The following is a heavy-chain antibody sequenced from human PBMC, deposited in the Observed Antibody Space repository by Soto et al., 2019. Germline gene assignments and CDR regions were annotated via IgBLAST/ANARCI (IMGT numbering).Heavy chain of an antibody. Sequence: SETLSLTCTISGSPIINYYWAWIRQSPGGGLESIGSVSNTATTTYNPSLKNRVTISVDASKSQFYLKLRSVTAADTAVYYCARGMAEEQIFYYFDYWGQGALVTVS. CDR1: GSPIINYY. CDR2: VSNTATT. CDR3: ARGMAEEQIFYYFDY. D-gene: IGHD3-9*01. V-gene: IGHV4-59*01. J-gene: IGHJ4*02.